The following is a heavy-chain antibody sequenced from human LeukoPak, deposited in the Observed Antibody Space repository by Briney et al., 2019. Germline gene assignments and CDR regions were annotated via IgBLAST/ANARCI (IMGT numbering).Heavy chain of an antibody. J-gene: IGHJ4*02. Sequence: ASGKVACKAAGYTFTSYYMHWVRQAPGQGLEWMGIINPRGGSTSYPQKFQGRVTMTRDTSISTAYRELSRLRSDDTAVYYSARETMVRGVIMGSDYCGQGTLVTVSS. CDR3: ARETMVRGVIMGSDY. CDR1: GYTFTSYY. D-gene: IGHD3-10*01. V-gene: IGHV1-46*01. CDR2: INPRGGST.